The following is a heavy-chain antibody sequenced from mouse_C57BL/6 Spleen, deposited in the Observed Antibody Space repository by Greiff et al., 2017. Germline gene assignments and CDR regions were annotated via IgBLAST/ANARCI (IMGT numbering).Heavy chain of an antibody. V-gene: IGHV5-9*01. Sequence: LQQSGGGLVKPGGSLKLSCAASGFTFSSYTMSWVRQTPEKRLEWVATISGGGGNTYYPDSVKGRFTISRDNAKNTLYLQMSSLRSEDTALYYCARQTYDYGFDVWGTGTTVTVSS. CDR1: GFTFSSYT. J-gene: IGHJ1*03. D-gene: IGHD2-4*01. CDR2: ISGGGGNT. CDR3: ARQTYDYGFDV.